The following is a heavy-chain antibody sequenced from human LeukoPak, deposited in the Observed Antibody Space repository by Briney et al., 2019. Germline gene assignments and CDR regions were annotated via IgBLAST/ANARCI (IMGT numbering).Heavy chain of an antibody. CDR3: ARTINWNYVGVDY. CDR2: ISSSSSYI. D-gene: IGHD1-7*01. J-gene: IGHJ4*02. Sequence: GGSLRLSCAASGFTFSSYSMNWVRQAPGKGLEWVSSISSSSSYIYYADSVKGRFTISRDNAKNSLYLQMNSLRAEDTAVYYWARTINWNYVGVDYWGQGTLVTVSS. CDR1: GFTFSSYS. V-gene: IGHV3-21*01.